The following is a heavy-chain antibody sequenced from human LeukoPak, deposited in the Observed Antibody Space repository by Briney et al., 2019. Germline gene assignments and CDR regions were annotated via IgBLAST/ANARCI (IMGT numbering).Heavy chain of an antibody. Sequence: PGGSLRLSCAASGFTFDDYAMHWVRQAPGKGLEWVSGISWNSGSIGYADSVKGRFTISRDNAKNSLYLQMNSLRAEDTAVYYCARRVDPWGQGTLVTVSS. V-gene: IGHV3-9*01. CDR1: GFTFDDYA. CDR3: ARRVDP. CDR2: ISWNSGSI. J-gene: IGHJ5*02.